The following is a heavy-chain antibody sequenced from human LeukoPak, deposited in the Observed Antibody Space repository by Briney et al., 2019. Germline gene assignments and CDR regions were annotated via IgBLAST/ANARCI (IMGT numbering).Heavy chain of an antibody. CDR2: ISAYNGNT. CDR3: ASLYGSGSYLNY. D-gene: IGHD3-10*01. J-gene: IGHJ4*02. V-gene: IGHV1-18*01. Sequence: ASVKVSCKASGYTFTSYGISWVRQAPGQGLEWLGWISAYNGNTNYAQKLQGRVTMTTDTSTSTAYMELRSLRSDDTAVYYCASLYGSGSYLNYWGQGTLVTVSS. CDR1: GYTFTSYG.